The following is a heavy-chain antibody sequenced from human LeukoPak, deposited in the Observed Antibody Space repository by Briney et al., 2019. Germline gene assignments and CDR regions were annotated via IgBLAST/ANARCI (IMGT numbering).Heavy chain of an antibody. CDR1: GFTVSSNY. J-gene: IGHJ4*02. CDR2: IYSGGST. V-gene: IGHV3-66*01. Sequence: GGSLRLSCTASGFTVSSNYMSWVRQAPGKGLEWVSVIYSGGSTYYADSVKGRFTISRDNSKNTLYLQMNSLRAEDTAVYYCARVVYSSSWYGYYFDYWGQGTLVTVSS. CDR3: ARVVYSSSWYGYYFDY. D-gene: IGHD6-13*01.